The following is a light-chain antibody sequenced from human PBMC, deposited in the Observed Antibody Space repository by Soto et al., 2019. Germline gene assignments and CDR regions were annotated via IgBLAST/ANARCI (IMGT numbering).Light chain of an antibody. J-gene: IGKJ3*01. Sequence: EIVMTQSPATLSVSPGERATLSCRASQSISSDLAWYQQKPGQPPRLLIFRASSRYPGIPARFSGSGSGTEFTLTISSLQSEDFAIYYCQHHGCWPFTFGPGTKGDIK. V-gene: IGKV3-15*01. CDR1: QSISSD. CDR3: QHHGCWPFT. CDR2: RAS.